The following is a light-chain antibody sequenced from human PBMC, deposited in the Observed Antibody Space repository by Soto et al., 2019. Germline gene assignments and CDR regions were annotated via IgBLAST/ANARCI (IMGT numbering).Light chain of an antibody. CDR2: EVN. CDR1: SSDVGGYNY. CDR3: CSYAGSYTFVV. V-gene: IGLV2-8*01. Sequence: QSVLTQPPSASGSPGQSVAISCTGTSSDVGGYNYVSWYQQHPGKAPKLMIYEVNKRPSGVPDRFSGSKSGNTASLTISGLQAEDEADYYCCSYAGSYTFVVFGTGTKVTVL. J-gene: IGLJ1*01.